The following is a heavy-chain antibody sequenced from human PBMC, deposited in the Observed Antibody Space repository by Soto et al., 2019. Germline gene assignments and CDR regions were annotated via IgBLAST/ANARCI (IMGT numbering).Heavy chain of an antibody. CDR1: GFTFSNAW. Sequence: EVQLVESGGGLVKPGGSLRLSCAASGFTFSNAWMSWVRQAPGKGLEWVGSIKSKTDGGTTDYAAPVKGRFTISRDDSKNPLYLQMNSLKTEDTAVYYCTTDSISDYLWGSYRSGLDYWGQGTLVTVSS. V-gene: IGHV3-15*01. D-gene: IGHD3-16*02. CDR2: IKSKTDGGTT. J-gene: IGHJ4*02. CDR3: TTDSISDYLWGSYRSGLDY.